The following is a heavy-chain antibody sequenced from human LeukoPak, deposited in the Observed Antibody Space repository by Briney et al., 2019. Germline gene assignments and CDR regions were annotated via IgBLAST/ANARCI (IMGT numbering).Heavy chain of an antibody. D-gene: IGHD3-10*01. J-gene: IGHJ6*02. Sequence: GASVKVSCKASGGTFSSYAISWVRQAPGQGLEWMGGIIPIFGTANYAQKFQGRVTITADESTSTAYMELSSLRSEDTAVYYCAKRSESFQYHYFAMAVWGQGTTVTVSS. CDR1: GGTFSSYA. V-gene: IGHV1-69*13. CDR3: AKRSESFQYHYFAMAV. CDR2: IIPIFGTA.